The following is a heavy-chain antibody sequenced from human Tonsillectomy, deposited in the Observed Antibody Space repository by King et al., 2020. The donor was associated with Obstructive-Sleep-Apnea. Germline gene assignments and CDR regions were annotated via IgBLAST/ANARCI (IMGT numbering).Heavy chain of an antibody. D-gene: IGHD6-13*01. CDR1: GFTFSSYG. CDR3: AKALAAAFDY. CDR2: ISYDGCNK. V-gene: IGHV3-30*18. Sequence: VQLVESGGGVVQPGRSLRLSCAASGFTFSSYGMHWVRQAPGKGLEGVAGISYDGCNKYYADSVKGRFTISIDNSKNTLYLQMNSLRTEDTAVYYCAKALAAAFDYWGQGTLVTVSS. J-gene: IGHJ4*02.